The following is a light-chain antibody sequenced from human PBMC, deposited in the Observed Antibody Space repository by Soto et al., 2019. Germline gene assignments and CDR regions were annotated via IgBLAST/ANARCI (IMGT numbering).Light chain of an antibody. V-gene: IGKV3-20*01. CDR2: GAS. Sequence: EIGWTQSPGTLSLSPGERATLSCMASQSLTNNYFAWYQQKPGRALRLLIDGASTRATGIPDRFSGSWSGTNFTLTISRLEPEDVAVYYCQQYEAVVTFGQRTKVEI. J-gene: IGKJ1*01. CDR1: QSLTNNY. CDR3: QQYEAVVT.